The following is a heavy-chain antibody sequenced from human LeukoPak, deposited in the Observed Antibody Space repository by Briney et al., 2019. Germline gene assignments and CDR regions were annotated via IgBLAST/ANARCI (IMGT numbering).Heavy chain of an antibody. D-gene: IGHD4-17*01. CDR3: ARAGYGDYRDAFDI. J-gene: IGHJ3*02. CDR1: GGSISSSSYY. V-gene: IGHV4-39*07. Sequence: SETLSLTCTVSGGSISSSSYYWGWIRQPPGKGLEWIGSIYYSGSTYYNPSLKSRVTISVDTSKNQFSLELSSVTAADTAVYYCARAGYGDYRDAFDIWGQGTMVTVSS. CDR2: IYYSGST.